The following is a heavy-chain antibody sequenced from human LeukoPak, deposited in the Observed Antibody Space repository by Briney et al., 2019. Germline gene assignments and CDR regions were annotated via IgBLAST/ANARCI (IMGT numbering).Heavy chain of an antibody. V-gene: IGHV3-74*01. J-gene: IGHJ4*02. Sequence: GGSLRLSCAAPGFTFSNYWMHWVRQAPGKGLIWVSRINSDGSTTTYADSVKGRFTISRDNAKNTLYLQMDSLRAEDTAIYYCAKIPSATENFDYWGQGTLVMVSS. CDR3: AKIPSATENFDY. CDR1: GFTFSNYW. D-gene: IGHD5-12*01. CDR2: INSDGSTT.